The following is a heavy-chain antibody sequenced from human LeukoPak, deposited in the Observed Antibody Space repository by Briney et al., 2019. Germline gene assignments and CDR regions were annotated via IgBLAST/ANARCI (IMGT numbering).Heavy chain of an antibody. J-gene: IGHJ4*02. CDR3: ARGSSSDYVWGSYRYMWYFDY. D-gene: IGHD3-16*02. Sequence: PSETLSLTCTVSGGSISSYYWSWIRQPPGKGLEWIGEINHSGSTNYNPSLKSRVTISVDTSKNQSSLKLSSVTAADTAVYYCARGSSSDYVWGSYRYMWYFDYWGQGTLVTVSS. CDR2: INHSGST. CDR1: GGSISSYY. V-gene: IGHV4-34*01.